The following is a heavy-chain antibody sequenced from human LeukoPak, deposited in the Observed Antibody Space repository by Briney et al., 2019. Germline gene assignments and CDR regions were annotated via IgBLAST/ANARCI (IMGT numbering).Heavy chain of an antibody. Sequence: GGSLRLPCAASGFTFSTYWMSWVRQAPGKGLEWVANINQDGSEKNYVDSVKGRFTISRDNPKNSLYLQMNSLRAEDTAVYYCARPRYCSSTNCYIDYWGQGTLVAVYS. D-gene: IGHD2-2*01. CDR1: GFTFSTYW. J-gene: IGHJ4*02. V-gene: IGHV3-7*01. CDR2: INQDGSEK. CDR3: ARPRYCSSTNCYIDY.